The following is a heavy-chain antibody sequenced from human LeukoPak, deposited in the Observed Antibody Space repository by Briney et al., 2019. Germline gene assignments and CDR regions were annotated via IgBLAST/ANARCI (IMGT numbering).Heavy chain of an antibody. CDR2: INHGGST. D-gene: IGHD3-9*01. Sequence: SETLSLTCAVYGGPFSGYYWSWIRQPPGKGLEWIGEINHGGSTNYNPSLKSRVTISVGTSKNQFSLKLSSVTAADTAVYYCARVRRYFDWLLSPHNWFDPWGQGTLVTVSS. V-gene: IGHV4-34*01. CDR3: ARVRRYFDWLLSPHNWFDP. J-gene: IGHJ5*02. CDR1: GGPFSGYY.